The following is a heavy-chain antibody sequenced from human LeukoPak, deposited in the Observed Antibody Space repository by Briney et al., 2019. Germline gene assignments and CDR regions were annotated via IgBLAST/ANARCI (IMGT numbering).Heavy chain of an antibody. Sequence: SETLSLTCTVSGGSISSSSYYWAWIRQPPGKGLEWIGNIFYSGSTYYNPSLKSRVTISVDTSKNQFSLKLSSVTAADTAVYSCARGSVRGEFDPWGQGTLVTVPS. J-gene: IGHJ5*02. CDR3: ARGSVRGEFDP. CDR2: IFYSGST. V-gene: IGHV4-39*07. D-gene: IGHD3-10*01. CDR1: GGSISSSSYY.